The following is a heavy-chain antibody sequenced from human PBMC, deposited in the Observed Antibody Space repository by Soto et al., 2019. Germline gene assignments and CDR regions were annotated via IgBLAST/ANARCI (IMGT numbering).Heavy chain of an antibody. V-gene: IGHV3-7*01. Sequence: SLRLSCAASGFTFSDYWMSWVRQAPGKGLEWVANIKQDGSEKYYVDSVKGRFTISRDNAKNSLFLQMNSLRAEDTAVYYCARDSVRGYYDSSGYFTAVDYWGQGTLVTVSS. CDR2: IKQDGSEK. J-gene: IGHJ4*02. CDR1: GFTFSDYW. D-gene: IGHD3-22*01. CDR3: ARDSVRGYYDSSGYFTAVDY.